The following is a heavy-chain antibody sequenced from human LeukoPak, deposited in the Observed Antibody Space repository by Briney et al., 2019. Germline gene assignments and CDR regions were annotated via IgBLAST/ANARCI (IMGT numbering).Heavy chain of an antibody. CDR2: INPSGGST. CDR3: ARVGSTRSFDY. V-gene: IGHV1-46*01. D-gene: IGHD2-2*01. CDR1: GYTFTSYY. J-gene: IGHJ4*02. Sequence: ASVKVSCKASGYTFTSYYIHWVRQAPGQGLEWMGIINPSGGSTSYAQKFQGRVTMTRDTSTSTVDMGLSSLRSEDTAGYYCARVGSTRSFDYWGQGTLVTVSS.